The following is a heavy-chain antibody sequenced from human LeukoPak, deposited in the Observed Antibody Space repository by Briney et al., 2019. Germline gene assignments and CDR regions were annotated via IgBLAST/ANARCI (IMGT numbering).Heavy chain of an antibody. V-gene: IGHV3-21*01. CDR2: ISTSSSYI. CDR3: ARGTLNIPGEHGAFDY. Sequence: GGSLRLSCAASGFTFSSYSMNWVRQAPGKGLEWVSSISTSSSYIHYADSVKGRFSISRDNAKNSLYLQMNSLRAEDTAVYYCARGTLNIPGEHGAFDYWGQGTLVTVSS. D-gene: IGHD1-14*01. CDR1: GFTFSSYS. J-gene: IGHJ4*02.